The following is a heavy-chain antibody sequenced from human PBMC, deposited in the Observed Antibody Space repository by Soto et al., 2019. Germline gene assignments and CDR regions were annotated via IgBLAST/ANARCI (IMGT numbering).Heavy chain of an antibody. Sequence: EVQLLESGGGLVQPGGSLRLSCAASGFTFSSYAMSWVRQAPGKGLEWVSAISGSGGSTYYADSVKGRFTISRDNSKNTLYLQMNSLRAEDTAVYYCARLRAGYYDSSGYDYWGQGTLVTVSS. D-gene: IGHD3-22*01. J-gene: IGHJ4*02. V-gene: IGHV3-23*01. CDR2: ISGSGGST. CDR3: ARLRAGYYDSSGYDY. CDR1: GFTFSSYA.